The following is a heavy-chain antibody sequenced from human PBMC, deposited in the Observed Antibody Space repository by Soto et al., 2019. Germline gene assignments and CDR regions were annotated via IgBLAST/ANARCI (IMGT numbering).Heavy chain of an antibody. J-gene: IGHJ6*02. CDR2: IRSKAYGGTT. CDR3: TRTTDYYYYGMDV. V-gene: IGHV3-49*04. CDR1: GFTFGDYA. Sequence: GGSLRLSCTASGFTFGDYAMSWVRQAPGKGLEWVGFIRSKAYGGTTEYAASVKGRFTISRDDSKSIAYLQMNSLKTEDTAVYYCTRTTDYYYYGMDVWGQGTTVTVSS. D-gene: IGHD1-1*01.